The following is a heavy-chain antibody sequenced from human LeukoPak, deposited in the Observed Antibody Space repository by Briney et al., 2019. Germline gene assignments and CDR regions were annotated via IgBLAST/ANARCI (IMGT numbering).Heavy chain of an antibody. J-gene: IGHJ4*02. Sequence: GGSLRLTCVDSGFTFTNAWMSWVRQAPGKGLEWIGRIKSKTDGETTNYAEPVRGRFTISRDDSKSAVYLQMNSLKIEDTAVYYCTADLGTYYHGSQRLIPIDYWGQGTLVTVSS. CDR1: GFTFTNAW. CDR2: IKSKTDGETT. V-gene: IGHV3-15*01. CDR3: TADLGTYYHGSQRLIPIDY. D-gene: IGHD3-10*01.